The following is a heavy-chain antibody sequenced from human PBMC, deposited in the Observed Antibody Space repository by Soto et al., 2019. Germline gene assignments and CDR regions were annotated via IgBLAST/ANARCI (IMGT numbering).Heavy chain of an antibody. Sequence: GASVKVSCKASGYSFTSHFMHWVRQAPGQGLEWMGIINPSGGFTSYAQKIKGRVTITRDTSTSTVYKEMSSLRSEDTAVYFCARAEDYSSRSTLDNWGQGTLVTVSS. V-gene: IGHV1-46*03. D-gene: IGHD6-13*01. CDR2: INPSGGFT. CDR3: ARAEDYSSRSTLDN. J-gene: IGHJ4*02. CDR1: GYSFTSHF.